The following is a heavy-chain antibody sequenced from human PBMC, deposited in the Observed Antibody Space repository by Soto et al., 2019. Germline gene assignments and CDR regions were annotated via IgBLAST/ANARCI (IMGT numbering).Heavy chain of an antibody. J-gene: IGHJ4*02. V-gene: IGHV4-34*01. CDR2: INYNGVT. CDR3: ARGKGGFSYGPFFEF. CDR1: GGSFSAYY. Sequence: QVQLQQWGAGLVKPSETLSLTCAVDGGSFSAYYWNWVRQTPGKGLEWIGEINYNGVTSYSPSLKGRVSISIDTSKNQFSLRLSSVTAADSALYYYARGKGGFSYGPFFEFWGQGALVTVTS. D-gene: IGHD5-18*01.